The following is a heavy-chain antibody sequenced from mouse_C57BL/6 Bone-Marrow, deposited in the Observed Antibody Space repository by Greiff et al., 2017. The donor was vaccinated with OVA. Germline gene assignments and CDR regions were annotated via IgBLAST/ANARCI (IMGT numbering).Heavy chain of an antibody. Sequence: VQLQQSVAELVRPGASVKLSCTASGFNIKNTYMHWVKQRPEQGLEWIGRIDPANGNTKYAPKFQGKATITADTSSNTAYLQLSSLTSEDTDIYYWARSGTMIKDWFAYWGQGTLVTVSA. CDR2: IDPANGNT. CDR1: GFNIKNTY. V-gene: IGHV14-3*01. CDR3: ARSGTMIKDWFAY. D-gene: IGHD2-4*01. J-gene: IGHJ3*01.